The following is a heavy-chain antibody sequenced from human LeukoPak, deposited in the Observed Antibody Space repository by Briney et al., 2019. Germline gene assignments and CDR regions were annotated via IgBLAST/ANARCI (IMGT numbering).Heavy chain of an antibody. J-gene: IGHJ3*02. CDR3: AKDRVGWADAFDI. V-gene: IGHV3-23*01. Sequence: GGSLRLSCAASGFIFRNYAMNWVRQAPGKGLEWVSGISGSGGSTYYADSVKGRFTISRDDSKTKMYLQMNSLRGEDTAVYYCAKDRVGWADAFDIWGQGTMVTVSS. CDR1: GFIFRNYA. D-gene: IGHD6-19*01. CDR2: ISGSGGST.